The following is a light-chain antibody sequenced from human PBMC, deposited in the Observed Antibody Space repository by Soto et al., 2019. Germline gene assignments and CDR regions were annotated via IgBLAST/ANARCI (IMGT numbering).Light chain of an antibody. CDR3: QQRSNWLLT. J-gene: IGKJ4*01. CDR1: QSVASY. Sequence: EIVLTQSPATLSLSPGERATLSCRASQSVASYLAWYQQKPGQAPRLLIYYTSKRATGIPARFSGSGSGTDFTLTISSLEPEDFALYYCQQRSNWLLTFGGGTKVEIK. V-gene: IGKV3-11*01. CDR2: YTS.